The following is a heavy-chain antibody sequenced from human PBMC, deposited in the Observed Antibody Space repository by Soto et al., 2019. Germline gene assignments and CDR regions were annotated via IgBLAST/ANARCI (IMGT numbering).Heavy chain of an antibody. CDR3: ARGGGRPRSFDI. D-gene: IGHD3-16*01. J-gene: IGHJ3*02. CDR2: INSDGSTI. CDR1: GFTFSSYW. Sequence: EVQLVESGGGLVQPGGSLRLSCAASGFTFSSYWMHWVRQAPGKGLVWVSRINSDGSTISYADSVKGRFTISRDNAKNTLYLQMSSLRAEDTAVYYCARGGGRPRSFDIWGQGTMVTVSS. V-gene: IGHV3-74*01.